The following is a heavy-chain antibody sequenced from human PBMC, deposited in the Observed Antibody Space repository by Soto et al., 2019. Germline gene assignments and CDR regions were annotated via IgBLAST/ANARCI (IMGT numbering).Heavy chain of an antibody. Sequence: QVQLVQSGAEVKKPGASVKVSCKAYGYTFTSYDINWVRQATGQGLEWMGWMNHNSGNTGYAQKFQGRVTMTRNTAISTGYMELGSLRSEDTSVYYCAGGTYYAYVWGRSRYAAHNWFDPWGQGTLVTVSS. CDR2: MNHNSGNT. CDR1: GYTFTSYD. D-gene: IGHD3-16*02. CDR3: AGGTYYAYVWGRSRYAAHNWFDP. V-gene: IGHV1-8*01. J-gene: IGHJ5*02.